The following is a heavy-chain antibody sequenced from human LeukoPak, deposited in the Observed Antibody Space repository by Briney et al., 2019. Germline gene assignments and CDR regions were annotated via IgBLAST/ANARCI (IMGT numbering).Heavy chain of an antibody. CDR2: IYYSGST. J-gene: IGHJ4*02. D-gene: IGHD6-19*01. CDR3: AGQQWLFPPDY. CDR1: GGSISSSSYY. V-gene: IGHV4-39*07. Sequence: SETLSLTCTVSGGSISSSSYYWGWIRQPPGKGLEWIGSIYYSGSTYYNPSLKSRVTISVDTSKNQFSLKLSSVTAADTAVYYCAGQQWLFPPDYWGQGTLVTVSS.